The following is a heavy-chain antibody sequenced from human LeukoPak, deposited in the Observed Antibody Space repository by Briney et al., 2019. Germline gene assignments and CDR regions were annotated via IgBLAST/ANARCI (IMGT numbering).Heavy chain of an antibody. V-gene: IGHV3-74*01. Sequence: GGSLRLSCTASGFSFSGHWMHWARQLPGKGLVWVSRISPTGSTTSYADSVKGRFTVSRDNAKNTLYLQVNNLRAEDTAVYYCARNDYVWGSYRSLDYWGQGTLATVSS. CDR3: ARNDYVWGSYRSLDY. CDR2: ISPTGSTT. D-gene: IGHD3-16*02. CDR1: GFSFSGHW. J-gene: IGHJ4*02.